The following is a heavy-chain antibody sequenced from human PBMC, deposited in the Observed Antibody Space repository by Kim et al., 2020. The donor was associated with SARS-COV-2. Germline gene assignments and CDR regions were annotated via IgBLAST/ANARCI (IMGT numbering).Heavy chain of an antibody. Sequence: GGSLRLSCAAYEFTLSSYDMKWFRQAPGKGLEWLAYMSSDASRIHYEGSVEGRFTISRDSAKNSLYLQMNSLRGEDTAMYYCARGRGDWTGDYWGQGTLLTVSS. CDR3: ARGRGDWTGDY. CDR1: EFTLSSYD. CDR2: MSSDASRI. V-gene: IGHV3-48*01. D-gene: IGHD2-21*02. J-gene: IGHJ4*02.